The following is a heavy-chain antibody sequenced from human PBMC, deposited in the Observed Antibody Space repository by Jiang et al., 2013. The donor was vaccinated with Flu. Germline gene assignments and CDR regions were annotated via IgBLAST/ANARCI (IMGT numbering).Heavy chain of an antibody. J-gene: IGHJ4*02. CDR3: ARGTGGDFDY. D-gene: IGHD1-14*01. V-gene: IGHV3-30*01. Sequence: FTISRDNSKNTLYLQMNSLRAEDTAVYYCARGTGGDFDYWGQGTLVTVSS.